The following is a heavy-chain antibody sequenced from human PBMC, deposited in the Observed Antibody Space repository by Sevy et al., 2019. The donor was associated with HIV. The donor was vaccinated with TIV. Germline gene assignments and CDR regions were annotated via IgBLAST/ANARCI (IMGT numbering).Heavy chain of an antibody. CDR2: VYYSGST. D-gene: IGHD3-22*01. J-gene: IGHJ4*02. CDR3: AREGRDSSGYYLYYFDY. Sequence: SETLSLTCTVSGGSISSYYWSWIRQPPGKGLEWIGYVYYSGSTNYNPSLKSRVTISVGTSKNQFSLKLSSVTAADTAVYYCAREGRDSSGYYLYYFDYWGQGTLVTVSS. V-gene: IGHV4-59*13. CDR1: GGSISSYY.